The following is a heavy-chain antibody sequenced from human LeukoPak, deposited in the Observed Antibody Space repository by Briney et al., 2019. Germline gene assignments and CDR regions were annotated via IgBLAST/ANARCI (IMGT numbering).Heavy chain of an antibody. V-gene: IGHV3-11*04. CDR2: IRSSGSTI. CDR1: GFTFSDHY. CDR3: AELGITMIGGV. Sequence: PGGSLRLSCAVSGFTFSDHYMSWIRQAPGKGLEWVSYIRSSGSTIYYADSVKGRFTISRDNAKNSLYLQMNSLRAEDTAVYYCAELGITMIGGVWGKGTTVTISS. D-gene: IGHD3-10*02. J-gene: IGHJ6*04.